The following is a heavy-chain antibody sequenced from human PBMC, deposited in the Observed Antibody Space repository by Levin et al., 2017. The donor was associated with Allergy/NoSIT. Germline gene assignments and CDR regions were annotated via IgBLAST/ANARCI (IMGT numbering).Heavy chain of an antibody. V-gene: IGHV3-7*01. CDR3: SRDPRIAVRAIIDS. D-gene: IGHD2-21*01. CDR1: GFNFNDYW. J-gene: IGHJ4*02. Sequence: PGGSLRLSCAASGFNFNDYWMNWVRQAPGKGLEWVANITEDGTERSYVDSVKGRFTISRDNAKSSLYLQLSILRAEDTALYYCSRDPRIAVRAIIDSWGPRTLVTVSS. CDR2: ITEDGTER.